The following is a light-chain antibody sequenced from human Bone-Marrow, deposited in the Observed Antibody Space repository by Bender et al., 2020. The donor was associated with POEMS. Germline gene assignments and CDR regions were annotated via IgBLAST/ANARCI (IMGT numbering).Light chain of an antibody. CDR1: SSDVGGHNY. CDR2: DVN. V-gene: IGLV2-11*01. Sequence: QSALTQPASVSGSPGQSITISCTGTSSDVGGHNYVSWYQHHPGKAPKFIIYDVNKRPSGVPDRFSGSKSGTSASLAITGLQSDDEAIYFCVAWDASLNGWVFGGGTKLTVL. CDR3: VAWDASLNGWV. J-gene: IGLJ3*02.